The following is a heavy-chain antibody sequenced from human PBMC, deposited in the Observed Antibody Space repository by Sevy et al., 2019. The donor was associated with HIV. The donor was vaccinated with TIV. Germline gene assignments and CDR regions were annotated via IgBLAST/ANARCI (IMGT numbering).Heavy chain of an antibody. J-gene: IGHJ5*02. Sequence: GGSLRLSCSASGFNISLYALHWVRQTPGKGLQWLAVISKDGTNKDYADFVKGRFSLSRDNSKNTLYLQMSNLRPEDTAVYYCAKEGYYYDSHSADWFDPWGQGTLVTVSS. CDR2: ISKDGTNK. CDR3: AKEGYYYDSHSADWFDP. V-gene: IGHV3-30*04. D-gene: IGHD3-22*01. CDR1: GFNISLYA.